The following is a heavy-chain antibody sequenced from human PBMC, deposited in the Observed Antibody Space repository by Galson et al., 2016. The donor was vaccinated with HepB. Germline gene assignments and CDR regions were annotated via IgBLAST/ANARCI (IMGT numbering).Heavy chain of an antibody. CDR1: GFTFSSYS. Sequence: SLRLSCAASGFTFSSYSMNWVRQAPGKGLEWVSSISSSSSYIYYADPVKGRFTISRDNAKNSLYLQMNSLRAEDTAVYYCARDGYYDSSGYYYDDYYYGMDVWGQGTTVTVSS. V-gene: IGHV3-21*01. CDR3: ARDGYYDSSGYYYDDYYYGMDV. J-gene: IGHJ6*02. CDR2: ISSSSSYI. D-gene: IGHD3-22*01.